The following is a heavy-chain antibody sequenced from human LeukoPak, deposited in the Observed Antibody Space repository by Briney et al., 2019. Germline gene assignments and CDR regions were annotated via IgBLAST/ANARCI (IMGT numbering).Heavy chain of an antibody. D-gene: IGHD6-19*01. CDR3: ARGRLAGNDF. V-gene: IGHV1-2*02. CDR1: GYTFTDYY. CDR2: INPHTGGT. Sequence: ASVKVSCKASGYTFTDYYMHWVRQAPGQGLEWMGWINPHTGGTNYAQRFQGRVTVTRDTSISTAYMELSRLRSDDTAVYYCARGRLAGNDFWGQGTLVTVSS. J-gene: IGHJ4*02.